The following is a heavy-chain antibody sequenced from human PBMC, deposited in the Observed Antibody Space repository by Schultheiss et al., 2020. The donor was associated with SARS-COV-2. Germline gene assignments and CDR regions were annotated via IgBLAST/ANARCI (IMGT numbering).Heavy chain of an antibody. CDR1: GFTFSSYG. CDR2: MSYDGNNE. J-gene: IGHJ4*02. Sequence: SCAASGFTFSSYGMHWVRQAPGKGLEWVAVMSYDGNNEYYAESVKGRFTISRDNSKNTLYLQMNSLRGEDTAVYYCARASSRSWSFDSWGQGTLVTVSS. D-gene: IGHD2-2*01. V-gene: IGHV3-30*03. CDR3: ARASSRSWSFDS.